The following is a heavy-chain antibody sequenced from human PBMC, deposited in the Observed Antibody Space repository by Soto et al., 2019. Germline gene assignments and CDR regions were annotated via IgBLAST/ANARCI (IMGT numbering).Heavy chain of an antibody. CDR1: GYTFTDYG. D-gene: IGHD2-2*01. J-gene: IGHJ4*02. CDR3: ARAASRIVVVPAAMFD. CDR2: VSGHSGKT. V-gene: IGHV1-18*01. Sequence: ASVKVSCKASGYTFTDYGLSWVRQAPGQGPEWMGYVSGHSGKTDYAQKFQGRVTVTTDTSTNTVYMELRSLRSDDTAVYYCARAASRIVVVPAAMFDWGQGTLVTVSS.